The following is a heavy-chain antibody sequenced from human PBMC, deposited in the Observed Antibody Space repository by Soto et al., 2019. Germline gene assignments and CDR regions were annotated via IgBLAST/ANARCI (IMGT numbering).Heavy chain of an antibody. CDR2: ISYDATTK. CDR1: GFTFSNYP. Sequence: QVQLVESGGGVVQPGRSLRLSCAASGFTFSNYPLHWVRQAPGKGLEWVAVISYDATTKYYADSVKGRFTISRDNSKKTLYLQMNSLRAEDTAVYYCARDPLVGAPDYFDYWGQGTLVTVSS. CDR3: ARDPLVGAPDYFDY. J-gene: IGHJ4*02. V-gene: IGHV3-30-3*01. D-gene: IGHD1-26*01.